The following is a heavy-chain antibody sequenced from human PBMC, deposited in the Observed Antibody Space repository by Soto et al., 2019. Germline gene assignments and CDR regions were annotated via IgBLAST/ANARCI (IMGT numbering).Heavy chain of an antibody. D-gene: IGHD3-3*01. J-gene: IGHJ3*02. CDR3: PRDLYDFWWAKNAFDI. Sequence: GASVKVSCKASGYTFTSYGISWVRQAPGQGLEWMGWISAYNGNTNYAQKLQGRVTMTTDTSTSTAYMELRSLRSDDTAVYYCPRDLYDFWWAKNAFDILGQGTMVTVSS. CDR1: GYTFTSYG. V-gene: IGHV1-18*01. CDR2: ISAYNGNT.